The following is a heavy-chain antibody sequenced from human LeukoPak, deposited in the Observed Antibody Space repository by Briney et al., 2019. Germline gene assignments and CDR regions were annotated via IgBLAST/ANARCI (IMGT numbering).Heavy chain of an antibody. CDR2: IYYSGRT. Sequence: SETLSLTRTVSGGSISSSSYYWGWNRQSPGKGLEWIGSIYYSGRTYYNPSLKSRVTISIDTSKSQIFLKLSSVTAADTAVYYCARASGYDILTGLAWFDPWGQGTLVTVSS. CDR3: ARASGYDILTGLAWFDP. V-gene: IGHV4-39*07. D-gene: IGHD3-9*01. J-gene: IGHJ5*02. CDR1: GGSISSSSYY.